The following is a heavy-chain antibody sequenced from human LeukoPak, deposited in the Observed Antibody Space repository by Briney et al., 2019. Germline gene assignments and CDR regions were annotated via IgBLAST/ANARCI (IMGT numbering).Heavy chain of an antibody. Sequence: PGGSLRLSCVASGFSFGVYSMNWVRQAPGKGLEWVSTTSGASSDNYIDYADSVKGRFTISRDNAKKSVFLEMNGLRDDDTAVYYCTREGGVGPWGQGTLVSVSS. J-gene: IGHJ5*02. CDR2: TSGASSDNYI. CDR3: TREGGVGP. CDR1: GFSFGVYS. V-gene: IGHV3-21*01. D-gene: IGHD3-16*01.